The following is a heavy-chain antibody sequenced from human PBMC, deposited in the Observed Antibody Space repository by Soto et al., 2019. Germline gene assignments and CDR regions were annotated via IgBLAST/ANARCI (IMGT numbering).Heavy chain of an antibody. CDR2: ISSRSDYM. D-gene: IGHD2-2*01. Sequence: PGGSLRRSCVASGFTFNTHAMNWVRQAPGKGLEGVSSISSRSDYMYYADSVRGRFTISRDDAMNSLYLQMNSLRVEDTAVYYCARDQVPALDYFYYGMDVWGQGTTVTVSS. V-gene: IGHV3-21*01. CDR1: GFTFNTHA. CDR3: ARDQVPALDYFYYGMDV. J-gene: IGHJ6*02.